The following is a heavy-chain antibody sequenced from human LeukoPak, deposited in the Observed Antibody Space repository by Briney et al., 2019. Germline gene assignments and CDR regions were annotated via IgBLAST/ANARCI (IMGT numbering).Heavy chain of an antibody. J-gene: IGHJ5*02. CDR2: KKQDGGET. D-gene: IGHD3-3*01. CDR3: ASLGSGYYVNFFDP. CDR1: GLTFSNHW. V-gene: IGHV3-7*01. Sequence: PGDSVRLSCAASGLTFSNHWMSWVRQAPGMGLEWVANKKQDGGETYYMSSVKGRFTISRDNAKNALYLHMSRLRVEGTAVYYCASLGSGYYVNFFDPWGQGTLVTVSS.